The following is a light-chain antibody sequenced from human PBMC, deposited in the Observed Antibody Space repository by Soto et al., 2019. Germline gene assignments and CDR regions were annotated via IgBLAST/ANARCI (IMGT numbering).Light chain of an antibody. Sequence: EVVLTQSPGTLSLSPGERATLSCRAGQSVSSNYLAWYQQKPGQAHRLXIYGTYTRATGVHARFSGSGSGTDFTLTISSLQAADFAVYHCKHYNNWPITFGQGTRLEIK. CDR2: GTY. V-gene: IGKV3-15*01. CDR1: QSVSSN. CDR3: KHYNNWPIT. J-gene: IGKJ5*01.